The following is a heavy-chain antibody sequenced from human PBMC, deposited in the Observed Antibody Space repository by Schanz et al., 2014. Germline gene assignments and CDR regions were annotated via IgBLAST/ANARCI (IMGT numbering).Heavy chain of an antibody. CDR1: GFTVSSNY. V-gene: IGHV3-53*01. J-gene: IGHJ4*02. D-gene: IGHD3-10*01. Sequence: EVQLVESGGGLIQPGGSLRLSCAVSGFTVSSNYMSWVRQAPGKGLEWVSRINSDGSTTIYADSVKGRFTISRDNSKNTLFLQMNSLRAEDTAVYYCAKERYGSGTTHFDYWGQGTLVTVSS. CDR3: AKERYGSGTTHFDY. CDR2: INSDGSTT.